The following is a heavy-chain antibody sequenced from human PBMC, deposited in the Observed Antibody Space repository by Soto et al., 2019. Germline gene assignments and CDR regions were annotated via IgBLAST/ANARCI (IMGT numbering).Heavy chain of an antibody. V-gene: IGHV4-61*01. D-gene: IGHD3-3*01. CDR1: GGSLSSGSYH. Sequence: SETLSLTCTVSGGSLSSGSYHWSWIRQPPGKGLEWIGYIYYSGSTNYNPSLKSRVTISVDTSKNQFSLELSSVTAADAAVYYCARGRDFSGFDSWGQGTLVTV. CDR3: ARGRDFSGFDS. J-gene: IGHJ4*02. CDR2: IYYSGST.